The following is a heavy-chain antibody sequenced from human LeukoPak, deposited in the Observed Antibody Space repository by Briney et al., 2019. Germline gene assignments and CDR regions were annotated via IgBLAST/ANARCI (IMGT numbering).Heavy chain of an antibody. CDR1: GFTFSSYA. CDR2: ISGSGGST. D-gene: IGHD3-9*01. Sequence: GGSLRLSCAASGFTFSSYAMSWVRQAPGKGLEWVSAISGSGGSTYYADSVKGRFTISRDNSKNKLYLQMNSLRAEDTAVYYCAKDPGVRYFDWSEGIDYWGQGTLVTVSS. J-gene: IGHJ4*02. CDR3: AKDPGVRYFDWSEGIDY. V-gene: IGHV3-23*01.